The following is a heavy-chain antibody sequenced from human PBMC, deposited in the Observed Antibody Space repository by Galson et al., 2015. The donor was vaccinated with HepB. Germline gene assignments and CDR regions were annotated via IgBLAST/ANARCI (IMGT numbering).Heavy chain of an antibody. V-gene: IGHV3-23*01. D-gene: IGHD6-6*01. CDR2: ISGSGGST. Sequence: SLRLSCAASGFTFSSYAMSWVRQAPGKGLEWVSAISGSGGSTYYADSVKGRFTISRDNSKNTLYLQMNSLRAEDTAVYYCAKDLRGGKQLVLGYYYYGMDVWGQGTTVTVSS. CDR1: GFTFSSYA. J-gene: IGHJ6*02. CDR3: AKDLRGGKQLVLGYYYYGMDV.